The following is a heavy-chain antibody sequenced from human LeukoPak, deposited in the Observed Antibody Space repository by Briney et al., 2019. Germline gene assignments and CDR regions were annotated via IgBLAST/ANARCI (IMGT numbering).Heavy chain of an antibody. CDR1: GFTFSSYW. Sequence: PGGSLRLSCAASGFTFSSYWMSWVRQAPGKGLEWVANIKQDGSEKYYVDSVEGRFTISRDNAKNSLYLQMNSLRAEDTAVYYCARDRIVGATRRYFDYWGQGTLVTVSS. J-gene: IGHJ4*02. D-gene: IGHD1-26*01. CDR2: IKQDGSEK. V-gene: IGHV3-7*01. CDR3: ARDRIVGATRRYFDY.